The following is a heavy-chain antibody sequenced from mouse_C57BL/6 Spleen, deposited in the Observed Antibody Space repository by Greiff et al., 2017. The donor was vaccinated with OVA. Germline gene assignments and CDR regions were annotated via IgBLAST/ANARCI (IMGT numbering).Heavy chain of an antibody. J-gene: IGHJ2*01. V-gene: IGHV1-80*01. Sequence: VQLQQSGAELVKPGASVKISCKASGYAFSSYWMNWVKQRPGKGLEWIGQIYPGDGDTNYNGKFQGKATLTADKSSSTAYMQLSSLTSEDSAVYFGAREEYYGSSYYFDYGGQGTTLTVSS. CDR2: IYPGDGDT. CDR1: GYAFSSYW. CDR3: AREEYYGSSYYFDY. D-gene: IGHD1-1*01.